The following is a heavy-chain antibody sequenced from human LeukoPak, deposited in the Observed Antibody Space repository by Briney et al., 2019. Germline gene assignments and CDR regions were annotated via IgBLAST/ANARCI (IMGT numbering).Heavy chain of an antibody. CDR1: GFTFSSYG. J-gene: IGHJ3*02. V-gene: IGHV3-53*01. CDR2: IYSGGST. CDR3: VRFPRRFDCGGDCYSAFDI. Sequence: GRSLRLSCAASGFTFSSYGMHWVRQAPGKGLEWVSVIYSGGSTYYADSVKGRFTISRDNSKNTLYLQMNSLRAEDTAVYYCVRFPRRFDCGGDCYSAFDIWGQGTMVTVSS. D-gene: IGHD2-21*02.